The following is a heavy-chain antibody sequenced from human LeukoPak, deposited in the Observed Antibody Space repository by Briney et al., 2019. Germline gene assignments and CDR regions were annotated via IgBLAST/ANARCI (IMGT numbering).Heavy chain of an antibody. V-gene: IGHV3-30-3*01. CDR3: ARLGSQGGVAALDY. Sequence: GRSLRLSCAASGFTFSSYAMHWVHQAPGKGLEWVAVILYDGSNKYYADSVKGRFTISRDNSKNTLYLEMSSLRAEDTAVYYCARLGSQGGVAALDYWGQGTLVTVSS. CDR1: GFTFSSYA. CDR2: ILYDGSNK. J-gene: IGHJ4*02. D-gene: IGHD6-25*01.